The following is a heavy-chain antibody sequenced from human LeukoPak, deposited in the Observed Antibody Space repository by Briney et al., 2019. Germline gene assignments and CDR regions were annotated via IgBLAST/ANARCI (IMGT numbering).Heavy chain of an antibody. CDR3: ARWRYGDSSGAFDI. CDR2: INHSGST. CDR1: GGSFSGYY. Sequence: SETLSLTCAVYGGSFSGYYWSWIRQPPGKGLEWIGEINHSGSTNYNPSLKSRVTISVDTSKNQFSLKLSSVTAADTAVYYCARWRYGDSSGAFDIWGRGTMVTVSS. D-gene: IGHD4-17*01. J-gene: IGHJ3*02. V-gene: IGHV4-34*01.